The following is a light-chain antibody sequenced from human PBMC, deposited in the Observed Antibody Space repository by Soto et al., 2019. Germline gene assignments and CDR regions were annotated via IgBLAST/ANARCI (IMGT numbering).Light chain of an antibody. J-gene: IGKJ2*01. CDR3: QQYGSSPPYT. CDR1: QSVSSSY. CDR2: GAS. V-gene: IGKV3-20*01. Sequence: EIVLTQSPGTLSLSPGERATLSCRASQSVSSSYLAWYQQKPGQAPTLLLYGASSRATGIPDRFSGSVSWTDFTLTISRLEPEDCAVYFCQQYGSSPPYTFGQGTKLEIK.